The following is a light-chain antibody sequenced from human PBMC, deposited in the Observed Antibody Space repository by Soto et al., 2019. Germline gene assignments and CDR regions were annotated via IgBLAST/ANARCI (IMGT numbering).Light chain of an antibody. CDR1: SRDIGAYNY. J-gene: IGLJ1*01. Sequence: QSVLTQPASVSGSPGQSITISCAGTSRDIGAYNYVSWYQQHPDKAPKLLIYDVTNRPSGISYRFSGSKSGNTASLTISGLQTEDEADYYCRSFTDSATLVFGDGTKVTVL. CDR3: RSFTDSATLV. CDR2: DVT. V-gene: IGLV2-14*03.